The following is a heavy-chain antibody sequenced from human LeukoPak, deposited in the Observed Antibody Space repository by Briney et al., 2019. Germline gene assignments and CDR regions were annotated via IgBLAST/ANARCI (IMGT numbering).Heavy chain of an antibody. CDR3: ARNSYYDNSGEGAFDI. J-gene: IGHJ3*02. D-gene: IGHD3-22*01. CDR2: IYHSGST. V-gene: IGHV4-30-2*01. CDR1: GGSISSGGYY. Sequence: SGTLSLTCVVSGGSISSGGYYWSWIRQPPGKGLEWIGYIYHSGSTYYNPSLKSRVTISVDRSKNQFSLNLNSVTAADTAVYYCARNSYYDNSGEGAFDIWGQGTMVTVSS.